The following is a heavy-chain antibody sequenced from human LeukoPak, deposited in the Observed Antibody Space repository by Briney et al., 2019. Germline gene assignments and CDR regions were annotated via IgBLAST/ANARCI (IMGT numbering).Heavy chain of an antibody. D-gene: IGHD2-2*02. V-gene: IGHV4-34*01. CDR1: GVSFSGYY. Sequence: KAAETLSLTCAAYGVSFSGYYWSWVRQPPGKGLEWVGEINNSGRTKYNPSLNSLVTISVDSSKNQLSLKLSSVTAADTAVYYCARSYCSSTSCYIYWFGPWGQGTLVTVSS. J-gene: IGHJ5*02. CDR2: INNSGRT. CDR3: ARSYCSSTSCYIYWFGP.